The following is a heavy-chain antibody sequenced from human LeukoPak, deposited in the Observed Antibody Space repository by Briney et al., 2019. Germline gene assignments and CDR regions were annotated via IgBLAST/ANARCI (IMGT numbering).Heavy chain of an antibody. Sequence: ASVKVSCKASGYTFSGYYMHWVRQAPGQGLEWMGWINPNSGGTKYAQKFQGRVTMTRDTSISTAYMELRRVRSDDTAVYYCARDYYYGMDVWGKGTTVTVSS. CDR3: ARDYYYGMDV. CDR2: INPNSGGT. J-gene: IGHJ6*04. V-gene: IGHV1-2*02. CDR1: GYTFSGYY.